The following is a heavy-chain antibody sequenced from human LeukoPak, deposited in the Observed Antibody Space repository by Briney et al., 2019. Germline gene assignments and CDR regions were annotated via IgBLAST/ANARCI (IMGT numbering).Heavy chain of an antibody. Sequence: KPSETLSLTCTVSGGSVSSGSYYWSWIRQPPGKGLEWIGYIYYNGSTNYNPSLKSRVTISVDTSKNQFSLKLSSVTAADTAVYYCARDSDCSGGSCYSDGYYYYYGMDVWGKGTTVTVSS. CDR1: GGSVSSGSYY. J-gene: IGHJ6*04. D-gene: IGHD2-15*01. CDR3: ARDSDCSGGSCYSDGYYYYYGMDV. V-gene: IGHV4-61*01. CDR2: IYYNGST.